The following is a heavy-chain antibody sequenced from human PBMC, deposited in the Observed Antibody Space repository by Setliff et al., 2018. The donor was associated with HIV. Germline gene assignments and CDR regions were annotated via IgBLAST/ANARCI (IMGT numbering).Heavy chain of an antibody. J-gene: IGHJ4*02. Sequence: GASVKVSCKASGYTFRNFAISWVRQAPGQGLEWMGWISGYNDNTNYAQKFQGRVTMTTDTTSSTSYMELSRLRSDDTAVYYCARGPLLAGLGPYFFDYWGQGTLVTVSS. CDR1: GYTFRNFA. D-gene: IGHD7-27*01. V-gene: IGHV1-18*01. CDR2: ISGYNDNT. CDR3: ARGPLLAGLGPYFFDY.